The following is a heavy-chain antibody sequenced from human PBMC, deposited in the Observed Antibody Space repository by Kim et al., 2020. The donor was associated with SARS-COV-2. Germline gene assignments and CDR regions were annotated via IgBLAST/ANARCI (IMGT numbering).Heavy chain of an antibody. CDR3: ARVRPVTTGYYFDY. V-gene: IGHV3-53*01. J-gene: IGHJ4*02. Sequence: AESVKGGFTISRDNSKNTLYLQMNSLRAEDTAVYYCARVRPVTTGYYFDYWGQGTLVTVSS. D-gene: IGHD6-6*01.